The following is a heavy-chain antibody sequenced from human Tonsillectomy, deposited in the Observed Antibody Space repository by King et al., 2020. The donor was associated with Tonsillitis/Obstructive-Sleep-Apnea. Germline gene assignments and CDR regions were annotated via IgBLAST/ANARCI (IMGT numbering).Heavy chain of an antibody. Sequence: QLVQSGAEVKKPGASVKVSCKASGYTFTDNYMHWVRQAPGQGLEWMGWINPNSGGTNYAQNFQGRVTMTRDTSFSTAYMELSRVTSADTAVYYCAAHDYTNGWRFDSWGQGTLVTVSS. CDR1: GYTFTDNY. CDR3: AAHDYTNGWRFDS. V-gene: IGHV1-2*02. D-gene: IGHD6-19*01. J-gene: IGHJ4*02. CDR2: INPNSGGT.